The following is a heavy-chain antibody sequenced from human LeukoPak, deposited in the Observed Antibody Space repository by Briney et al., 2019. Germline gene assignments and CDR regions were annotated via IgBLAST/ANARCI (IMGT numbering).Heavy chain of an antibody. CDR3: ARALEYFDWCNDY. CDR1: GFTFSSYG. CDR2: ISYDGSNK. D-gene: IGHD3-9*01. J-gene: IGHJ4*02. Sequence: GGSLRLSCAASGFTFSSYGMHWVRQAPGKGLEWVAVISYDGSNKYYADSVKGRFTISRDNAEKSLYLQMNSLRAEDSAVYYCARALEYFDWCNDYWGQGTLVTVSS. V-gene: IGHV3-30*03.